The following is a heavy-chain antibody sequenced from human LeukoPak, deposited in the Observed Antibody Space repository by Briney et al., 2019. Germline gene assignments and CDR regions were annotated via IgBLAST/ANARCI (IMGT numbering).Heavy chain of an antibody. CDR2: INWNGGST. V-gene: IGHV3-20*04. J-gene: IGHJ3*02. D-gene: IGHD3-16*02. CDR3: ARKAHGGRVWGSSRTGDAFDI. CDR1: GFTFDDYG. Sequence: PGGSLRLSCAASGFTFDDYGLSWVRQAPGKGLEWVSGINWNGGSTGYADSVKGRFTISRDNAKKSLYLQMNSLRAEDTAVYYCARKAHGGRVWGSSRTGDAFDIWGQGTMVTVSS.